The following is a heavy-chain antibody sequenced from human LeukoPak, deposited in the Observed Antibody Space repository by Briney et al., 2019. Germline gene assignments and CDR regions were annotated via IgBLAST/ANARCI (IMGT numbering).Heavy chain of an antibody. CDR2: INHSGST. CDR1: GGSFSGYY. D-gene: IGHD3-16*02. CDR3: ARGPHDYVWVNYRYGSFDD. V-gene: IGHV4-34*01. J-gene: IGHJ4*02. Sequence: PSETLSLTCAVYGGSFSGYYWSWIRHPPGQGLEWNGEINHSGSTNYNPSLKTRVTISVDTSKNQFSLKLSSVTAADTAVYYCARGPHDYVWVNYRYGSFDDWGQGTLATVSS.